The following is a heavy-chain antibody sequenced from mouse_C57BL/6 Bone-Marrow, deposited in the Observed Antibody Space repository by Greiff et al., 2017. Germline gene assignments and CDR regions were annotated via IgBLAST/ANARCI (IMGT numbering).Heavy chain of an antibody. V-gene: IGHV14-4*01. CDR1: GFTITDDY. CDR3: RPGYGLEY. CDR2: IDPENGDT. D-gene: IGHD2-10*02. J-gene: IGHJ4*01. Sequence: EVQLQQSGAELVRPGASVKLSCTASGFTITDDYMHWVKQRPEQGLEWIGWIDPENGDTEYASKFQGKATITADTSSNTAYLQLSSLTSEDTAVYYCRPGYGLEYWGQGTSVTVS.